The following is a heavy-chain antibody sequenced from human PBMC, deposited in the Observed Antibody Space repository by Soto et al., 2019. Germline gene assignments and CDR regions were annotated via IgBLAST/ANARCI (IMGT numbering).Heavy chain of an antibody. Sequence: GGSLRLSCAASGFTFSSYGMHWVRQAPGKGLEWVAVIWYDGSNKYYADSVKGRFTISRDNSKNTLYLQMNSLRAEDTAVYYCATGYPQFDPWGQGTLVTVSS. J-gene: IGHJ5*02. V-gene: IGHV3-33*01. CDR1: GFTFSSYG. CDR3: ATGYPQFDP. D-gene: IGHD5-18*01. CDR2: IWYDGSNK.